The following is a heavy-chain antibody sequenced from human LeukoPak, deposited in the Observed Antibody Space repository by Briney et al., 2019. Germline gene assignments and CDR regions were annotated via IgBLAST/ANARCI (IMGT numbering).Heavy chain of an antibody. CDR2: IYYSGST. V-gene: IGHV4-59*01. J-gene: IGHJ3*02. D-gene: IGHD5-18*01. CDR1: GGSISSYY. Sequence: PSETLSLTCTVSGGSISSYYWSWIRQPPGKGLEWIGYIYYSGSTNYNPSLKSRVTISVDTSKNQFSLKLSSVTAADTAVYYCARASDSARQLWLLLAGAFDIWGQGTMVTVSS. CDR3: ARASDSARQLWLLLAGAFDI.